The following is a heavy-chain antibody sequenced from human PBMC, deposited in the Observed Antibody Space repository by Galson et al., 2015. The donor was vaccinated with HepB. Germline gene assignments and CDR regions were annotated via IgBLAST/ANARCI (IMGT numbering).Heavy chain of an antibody. CDR3: AKDGIMVANNPYHFHY. Sequence: SLRLSCAASGFSFTRYAMTWVRRAPGKGLEWVSSITSSGGNSYYTDSVKGRFTVSRDNSKYTLLLQLNSLRAEDTAMYFCAKDGIMVANNPYHFHYWGQGTLVTVSS. CDR1: GFSFTRYA. V-gene: IGHV3-23*01. D-gene: IGHD2-15*01. CDR2: ITSSGGNS. J-gene: IGHJ4*02.